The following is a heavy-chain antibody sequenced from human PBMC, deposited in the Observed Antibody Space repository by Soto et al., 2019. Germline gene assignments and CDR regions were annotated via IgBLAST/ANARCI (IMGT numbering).Heavy chain of an antibody. D-gene: IGHD1-26*01. CDR1: GFTFSSYS. CDR2: ISSSSSYI. Sequence: PGGSLRLSCAASGFTFSSYSMNWVRQAPGKGLEWVSSISSSSSYIYYADSVKGRFTISRDNAKNSLYLQMNSLRAEDTAVYYCARDLSKWGLGYYYYGMDVWGQGTTVTVSS. J-gene: IGHJ6*02. CDR3: ARDLSKWGLGYYYYGMDV. V-gene: IGHV3-21*01.